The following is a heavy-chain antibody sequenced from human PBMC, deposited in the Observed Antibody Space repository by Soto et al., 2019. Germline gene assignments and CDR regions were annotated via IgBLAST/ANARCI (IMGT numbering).Heavy chain of an antibody. CDR2: ISPNSGAT. D-gene: IGHD4-17*01. Sequence: QVQLVQSEGEVKQPGASVKLSCKASGYSFTSFGISWVRQAPGQGREWMGWISPNSGATRYAQNLQGTVTMTTETSTTTAYLELRSLTSDDTALYYCVRERWTNYGPQNFFDFWGLGALVTVSS. CDR3: VRERWTNYGPQNFFDF. CDR1: GYSFTSFG. J-gene: IGHJ4*02. V-gene: IGHV1-18*01.